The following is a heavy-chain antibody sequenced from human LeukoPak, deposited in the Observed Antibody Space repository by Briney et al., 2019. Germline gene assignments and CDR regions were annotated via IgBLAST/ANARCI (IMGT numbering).Heavy chain of an antibody. Sequence: GGSLRLSCAASGFTFSSYAMSWVRQAPGKGLEWVSYISGSGSTIYYADSVKGRFTISRDNAKNSLYLQMNSLRAEDTAVYYCARDTYYYDSSGYYPPGTLDYWGQGTLVTVSS. D-gene: IGHD3-22*01. CDR1: GFTFSSYA. CDR2: ISGSGSTI. J-gene: IGHJ4*02. CDR3: ARDTYYYDSSGYYPPGTLDY. V-gene: IGHV3-48*04.